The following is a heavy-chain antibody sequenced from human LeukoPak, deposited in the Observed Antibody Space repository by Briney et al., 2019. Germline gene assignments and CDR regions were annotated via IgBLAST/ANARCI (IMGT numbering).Heavy chain of an antibody. CDR2: VTSSGSST. D-gene: IGHD4-11*01. CDR3: TKVGVYSNFYFDY. J-gene: IGHJ4*02. CDR1: GFTFNSNA. Sequence: GGSLRLSCAASGFTFNSNAMSWVRQAPGKGLDWVSGVTSSGSSTYYADSVKGRFTISRDSSRSTLYLQMNSLRAEDTAVYYCTKVGVYSNFYFDYWGQGILVTVSS. V-gene: IGHV3-23*01.